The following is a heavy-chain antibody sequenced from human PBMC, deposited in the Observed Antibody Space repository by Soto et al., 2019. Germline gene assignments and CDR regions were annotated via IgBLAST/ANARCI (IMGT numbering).Heavy chain of an antibody. Sequence: QLQLQESGSGLVKPSQTLSLTGAVSGGSISSGGYSWSWIRQPPGTGLEWIGYIYPTGSTYYNPSLKSRVTISVDRSKNQFSMQLSSVTAADTAVYYCARGQVVAAQHWGQGTLVTVSS. J-gene: IGHJ4*02. D-gene: IGHD2-15*01. V-gene: IGHV4-30-2*01. CDR2: IYPTGST. CDR3: ARGQVVAAQH. CDR1: GGSISSGGYS.